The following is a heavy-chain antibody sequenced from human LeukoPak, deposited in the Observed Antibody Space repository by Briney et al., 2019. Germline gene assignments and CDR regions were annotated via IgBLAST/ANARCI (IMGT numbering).Heavy chain of an antibody. D-gene: IGHD2-15*01. CDR3: ARSTYCSGGSCSHNWFDP. Sequence: TFSSYPMSWVRQAPGRGLEWIGSIYYSGSTYYNPSLKSRVTISVDTSKNQFSLKLSSVTAADTAVYYCARSTYCSGGSCSHNWFDPWGQGTLVTVSS. J-gene: IGHJ5*02. CDR1: TFSSYP. V-gene: IGHV4-39*07. CDR2: IYYSGST.